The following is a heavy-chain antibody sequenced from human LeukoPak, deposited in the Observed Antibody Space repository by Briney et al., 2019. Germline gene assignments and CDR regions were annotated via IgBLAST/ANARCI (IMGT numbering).Heavy chain of an antibody. Sequence: PSETLSLTCAVSGYSISSGYYWGWIRQPPGQGLEWIGSIYHSGSTYYNPSLKSRVTISVDTSKNQFSLKLSSVTAADTAVYYCARDAEGQYSSGWYYWGQGTLVTVSS. CDR3: ARDAEGQYSSGWYY. V-gene: IGHV4-38-2*02. D-gene: IGHD6-19*01. CDR2: IYHSGST. CDR1: GYSISSGYY. J-gene: IGHJ4*02.